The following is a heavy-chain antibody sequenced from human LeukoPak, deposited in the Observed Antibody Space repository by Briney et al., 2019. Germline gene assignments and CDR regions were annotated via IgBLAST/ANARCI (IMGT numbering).Heavy chain of an antibody. CDR3: ARRYSSYDPFDY. CDR2: ISSNGGTT. Sequence: PGGSLGLSCAASGFTFSTYDMHWVRQAPGKGLEFVSAISSNGGTTYYANSVKGRFTISRSNSRNTLYLQMGSLRAEDMAVYYCARRYSSYDPFDYWGQGTLVTVSS. J-gene: IGHJ4*02. CDR1: GFTFSTYD. V-gene: IGHV3-64*01. D-gene: IGHD5-12*01.